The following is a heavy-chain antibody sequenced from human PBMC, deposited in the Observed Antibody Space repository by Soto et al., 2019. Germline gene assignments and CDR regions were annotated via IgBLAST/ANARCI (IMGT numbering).Heavy chain of an antibody. CDR2: IIPLFST. CDR3: ARDPGIAVVGRGTSFEH. Sequence: QVQLVQSGAEVKTPGSSVKVSCKASGDTFRNYAFTWVRQAPGQGLEWMGTIIPLFSTRYAQKFQGRVTMTADESTSTVYMDLSSLKSDDTAVYYCARDPGIAVVGRGTSFEHWGQGTLVTVSS. D-gene: IGHD6-19*01. V-gene: IGHV1-69*18. J-gene: IGHJ4*02. CDR1: GDTFRNYA.